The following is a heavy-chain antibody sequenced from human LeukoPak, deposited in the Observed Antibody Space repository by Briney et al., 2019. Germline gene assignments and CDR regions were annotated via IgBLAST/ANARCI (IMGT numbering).Heavy chain of an antibody. J-gene: IGHJ5*02. CDR2: IDPSDSYT. CDR1: GYRFTSYW. V-gene: IGHV5-10-1*01. D-gene: IGHD3-10*01. CDR3: ARRDYYGSQSYYWKNWFDP. Sequence: GESLKISFQGSGYRFTSYWISWVRQMPGKGLEWMGGIDPSDSYTNYSPSFQGHVTISADRSISTAYLQRSSLKASDTATYYCARRDYYGSQSYYWKNWFDPWGQGTLVTVSS.